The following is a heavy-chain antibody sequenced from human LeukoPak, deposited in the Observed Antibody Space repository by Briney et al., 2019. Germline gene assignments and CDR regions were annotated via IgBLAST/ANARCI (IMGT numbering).Heavy chain of an antibody. D-gene: IGHD2-2*01. CDR3: ARAYAIPAAPDYYYGMDV. J-gene: IGHJ6*02. CDR1: GGTFSSYA. Sequence: GASVKVSCKASGGTFSSYAISWVRQAPGQGLEWMGRIIPILGIANYAQKFQGRVTITADKSTSTAYMELSSLRSEDTAVYYCARAYAIPAAPDYYYGMDVWGQGTTVTVSS. V-gene: IGHV1-69*04. CDR2: IIPILGIA.